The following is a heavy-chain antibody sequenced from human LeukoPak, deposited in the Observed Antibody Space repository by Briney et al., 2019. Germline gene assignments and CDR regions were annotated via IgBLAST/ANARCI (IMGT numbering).Heavy chain of an antibody. J-gene: IGHJ4*02. D-gene: IGHD6-13*01. CDR2: IRYDGSNK. CDR1: GFTFSSYG. Sequence: GGSLRLSCAASGFTFSSYGMHWVRQAPGKGLEWVAFIRYDGSNKYYADFVKGRFTISRDNSKNTLYLQMNSLRAEDTAVYYCAKVDSSSWYDADYWGQGTLVTVSS. CDR3: AKVDSSSWYDADY. V-gene: IGHV3-30*02.